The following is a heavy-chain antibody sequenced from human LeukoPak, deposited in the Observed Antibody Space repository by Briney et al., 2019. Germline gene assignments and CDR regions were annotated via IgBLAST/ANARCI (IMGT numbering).Heavy chain of an antibody. Sequence: SETLSLTCAVYGGSFSGYYWSWIRQPPGKGLEWIGEINHSGSTNYNPSLKSRVTISVDTSKNQFSLKLSSVTAADTAVYYYARGRILVVPAAMLNWFDPWGQGTLVTVPS. CDR3: ARGRILVVPAAMLNWFDP. CDR2: INHSGST. D-gene: IGHD2-2*01. CDR1: GGSFSGYY. V-gene: IGHV4-34*01. J-gene: IGHJ5*02.